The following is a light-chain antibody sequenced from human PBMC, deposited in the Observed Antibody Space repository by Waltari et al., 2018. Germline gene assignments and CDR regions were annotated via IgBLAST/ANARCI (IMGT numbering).Light chain of an antibody. J-gene: IGLJ2*01. CDR1: SSNVGAGYA. V-gene: IGLV1-40*01. CDR3: QSYDSSLSAVV. CDR2: GNT. Sequence: QSVLTQAPSVSGAPGQRVTISCTGSSSNVGAGYAVHWHQQLPGTAPKLLIYGNTNRPSGRPARFFGSTSGDAASLAIAGLQAEDEADYYCQSYDSSLSAVVFGGGTKLTVL.